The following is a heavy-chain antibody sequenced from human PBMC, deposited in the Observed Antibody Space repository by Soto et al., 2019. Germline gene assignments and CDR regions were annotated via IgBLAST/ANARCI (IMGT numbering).Heavy chain of an antibody. CDR1: YASIHNYH. J-gene: IGHJ4*02. D-gene: IGHD4-17*01. Sequence: QVQLQESGPGLLKPSETLSLTCTVSYASIHNYHWTWIRQPPGKGLEWIAYIYYTGTTNFNPSLKSRVTISMDTSKNQFSLKLRSVTASDTAVYYCATLRGLGEVSPYFDSWGQGRMVTVSS. V-gene: IGHV4-59*08. CDR3: ATLRGLGEVSPYFDS. CDR2: IYYTGTT.